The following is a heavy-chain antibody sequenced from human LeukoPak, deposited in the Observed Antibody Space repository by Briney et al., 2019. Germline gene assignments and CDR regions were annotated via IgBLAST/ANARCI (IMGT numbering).Heavy chain of an antibody. Sequence: ASVKVSCKASGYTFTGYYMHWVRQAPGQGLEWMGWINPNSGGTNYAQKFQGWVTMTSDTSISTAFMELSRLRSDDTAVYYCARVRGIYPGSWFDPWGQGTLVTVSS. CDR1: GYTFTGYY. CDR3: ARVRGIYPGSWFDP. J-gene: IGHJ5*02. CDR2: INPNSGGT. V-gene: IGHV1-2*04. D-gene: IGHD2/OR15-2a*01.